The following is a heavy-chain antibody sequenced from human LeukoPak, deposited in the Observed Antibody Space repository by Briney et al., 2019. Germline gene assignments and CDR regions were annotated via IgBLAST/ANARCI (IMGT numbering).Heavy chain of an antibody. CDR3: AKGPNFGSWRALDY. CDR1: GFTFRSYG. D-gene: IGHD3-10*01. CDR2: IWCDGSEK. V-gene: IGHV3-33*03. Sequence: GGSLRLSCATSGFTFRSYGMHWVRQAPGKGLEWVAVIWCDGSEKYYADSVKGRFTISRDKPRNTLYLQLNSLRVDDTAVYYCAKGPNFGSWRALDYWGQGSLVTVSS. J-gene: IGHJ4*02.